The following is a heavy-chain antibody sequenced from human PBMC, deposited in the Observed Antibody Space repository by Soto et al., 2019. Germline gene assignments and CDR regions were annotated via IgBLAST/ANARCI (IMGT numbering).Heavy chain of an antibody. CDR2: VNPSGGST. CDR3: AHFITASGTHDAFDL. D-gene: IGHD6-25*01. J-gene: IGHJ3*01. CDR1: GNTFTSYY. Sequence: ASVKVSCKASGNTFTSYYMHWVRQAPGQGPEWMGLVNPSGGSTYYAQKFRGRVTMTRDTSTSTLYMELSSLRFDDTAVYYCAHFITASGTHDAFDLWGQGTMVTVSS. V-gene: IGHV1-46*01.